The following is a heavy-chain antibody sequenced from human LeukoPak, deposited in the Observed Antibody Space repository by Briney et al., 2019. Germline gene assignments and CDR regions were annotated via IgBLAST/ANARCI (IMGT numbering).Heavy chain of an antibody. Sequence: PGGSLRLSCAASGFTFSSYAMSWVRQAPGKGLEWVSDINGSGGTTYYTDSVKGRFTISRDNSKNTLYLQMNSLRAEDTALYYCARDFVVNYGWGAFDIWGQGTMVTVSS. V-gene: IGHV3-23*01. J-gene: IGHJ3*02. CDR3: ARDFVVNYGWGAFDI. CDR1: GFTFSSYA. CDR2: INGSGGTT. D-gene: IGHD3-10*01.